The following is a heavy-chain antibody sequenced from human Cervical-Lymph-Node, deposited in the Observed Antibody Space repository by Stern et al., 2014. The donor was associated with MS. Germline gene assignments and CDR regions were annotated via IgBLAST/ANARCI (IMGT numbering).Heavy chain of an antibody. CDR3: ARAIFGVNTAAMAPDAFDT. V-gene: IGHV3-53*01. CDR2: IYTDDTT. J-gene: IGHJ3*02. Sequence: EMQLVESGGGLIQPGGSLRLSCAAPGFTVSNNYMSWVRQAPGKGLEWVSLIYTDDTTYSAGSVKGRFTISRDNSQNKLFLQMNSLRTEDSAVYYCARAIFGVNTAAMAPDAFDTWGQGTMVTVSS. D-gene: IGHD3-3*01. CDR1: GFTVSNNY.